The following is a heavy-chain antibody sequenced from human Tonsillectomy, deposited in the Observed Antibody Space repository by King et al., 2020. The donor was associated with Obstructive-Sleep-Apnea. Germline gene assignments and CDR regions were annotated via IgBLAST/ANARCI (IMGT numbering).Heavy chain of an antibody. CDR3: ALTSTGWFVS. Sequence: VQLVQSGAEVKKPGEALKISCQGSGDIFSNYWIGWVRQMPGKGLEWMGIIYPGDSDTEYRPSFQGQVTISFDKSNRSAYLQWSSLRASDTAIYYCALTSTGWFVSWGQGTLVTVSS. V-gene: IGHV5-51*01. CDR2: IYPGDSDT. D-gene: IGHD2-8*02. J-gene: IGHJ5*01. CDR1: GDIFSNYW.